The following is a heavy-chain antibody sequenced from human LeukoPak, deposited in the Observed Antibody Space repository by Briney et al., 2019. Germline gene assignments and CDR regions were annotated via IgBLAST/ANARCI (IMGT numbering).Heavy chain of an antibody. V-gene: IGHV3-30-3*01. J-gene: IGHJ6*02. D-gene: IGHD3-10*01. CDR1: GFTFSSYA. CDR3: AAGSGSYYPDYYAIDV. CDR2: ISYDGSNK. Sequence: GRCLRLSCAASGFTFSSYAMQWVRQAPSRGLEWVAVISYDGSNKYYTDSVKDRLTISRDNSKNTLYLQMNSLRAEDTAVYYCAAGSGSYYPDYYAIDVWGQGTTVTVSS.